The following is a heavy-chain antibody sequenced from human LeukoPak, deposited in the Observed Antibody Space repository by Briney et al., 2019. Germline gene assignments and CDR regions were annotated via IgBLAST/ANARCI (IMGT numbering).Heavy chain of an antibody. CDR3: ARSEPIVGATLDY. D-gene: IGHD1-26*01. V-gene: IGHV4-59*01. CDR1: GGSISSYY. J-gene: IGHJ4*01. CDR2: IYYSGST. Sequence: KPSETLSLTCTVSGGSISSYYWSWIRQPPGKGLEWIGYIYYSGSTNYNPSLKSRVTISVDTSKNQFSLKLSSVTAADTAVYYCARSEPIVGATLDYWGQEPWSPSPQ.